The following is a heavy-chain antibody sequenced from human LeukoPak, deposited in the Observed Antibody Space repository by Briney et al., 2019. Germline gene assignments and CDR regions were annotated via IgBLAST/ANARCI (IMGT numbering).Heavy chain of an antibody. CDR3: AKSPGVLLWFGSFDY. V-gene: IGHV3-30*18. J-gene: IGHJ4*02. CDR2: ISYDGSNK. D-gene: IGHD3-10*01. CDR1: GFTFSSYG. Sequence: GGSLRLSCAASGFTFSSYGMHWVRQAPGKGLEWVAIISYDGSNKYYADSVKGRFTISRDNSKNTLYLQMNSLRAEDTAVYYCAKSPGVLLWFGSFDYWGQGTLVTVSS.